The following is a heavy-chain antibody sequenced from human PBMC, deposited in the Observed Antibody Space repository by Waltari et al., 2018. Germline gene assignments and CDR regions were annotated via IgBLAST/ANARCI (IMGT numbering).Heavy chain of an antibody. CDR2: INHSGNT. J-gene: IGHJ4*02. Sequence: QVQLQQWGAGLLKPSEPLSLTCAVYARSCSDYYWRWIRPPPGKGLEWIGEINHSGNTNYNPSLKSRVTISVDTSKNQFSLKLSSATAADTAVYYCARDPTRLRTFDYWGQGTLVTVSS. D-gene: IGHD3-16*01. V-gene: IGHV4-34*01. CDR3: ARDPTRLRTFDY. CDR1: ARSCSDYY.